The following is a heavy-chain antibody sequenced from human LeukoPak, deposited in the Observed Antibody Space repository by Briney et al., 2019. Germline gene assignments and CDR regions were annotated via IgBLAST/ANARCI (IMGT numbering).Heavy chain of an antibody. Sequence: GGSLRLSCAASAFTFSSYGMHWVRQAPGKGLEWVAFIRYDGSNKYYADSVKGRFTISRDNSKNTLYLQMNSLRAEDTAVYYCANYDFWSGQRAFDIWGQGTMVTVSS. CDR2: IRYDGSNK. CDR3: ANYDFWSGQRAFDI. V-gene: IGHV3-30*02. J-gene: IGHJ3*02. D-gene: IGHD3-3*01. CDR1: AFTFSSYG.